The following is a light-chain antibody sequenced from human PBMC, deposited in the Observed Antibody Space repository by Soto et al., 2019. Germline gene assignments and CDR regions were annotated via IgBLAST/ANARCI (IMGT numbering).Light chain of an antibody. J-gene: IGLJ2*01. Sequence: QSVLTQPPSVSGAPGQRVTISCTGSSSNIGAGYDVHWYQQLPGTAPKLLIYGNSNRPSGVSDRFSGSKSGTSASLAITGLQAEDEADYYCQSYDSSLSGHVVFGGGTKVTVL. CDR1: SSNIGAGYD. V-gene: IGLV1-40*01. CDR3: QSYDSSLSGHVV. CDR2: GNS.